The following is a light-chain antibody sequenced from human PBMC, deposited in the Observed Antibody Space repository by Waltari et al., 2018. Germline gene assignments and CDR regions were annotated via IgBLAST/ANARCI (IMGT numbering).Light chain of an antibody. CDR3: MIWHSSTWV. CDR1: SGINVANYR. J-gene: IGLJ3*02. Sequence: QAVLTQPSSLSASPGASASLTCTLRSGINVANYRIHWYQQRPGTPPQYLLGYKSEAVKQQGSGVPSRFSGSKDASANSGILLISGLQSEDEADYYCMIWHSSTWVFGGGTKLTVL. V-gene: IGLV5-45*02. CDR2: YKSEAVK.